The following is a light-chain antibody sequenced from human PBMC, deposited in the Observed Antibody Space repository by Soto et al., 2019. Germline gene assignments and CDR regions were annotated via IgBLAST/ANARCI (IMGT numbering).Light chain of an antibody. Sequence: DIQMSHSPSSLSASVGDRVTITCRASQSISSYFNWYQQKPGKAPKLLIYAASSLQSGVPSRFSGSGSGTDFTLTISSLQPEDFATYYCQQSYSTPPITFGQGTRLEIK. V-gene: IGKV1-39*01. CDR1: QSISSY. CDR2: AAS. J-gene: IGKJ5*01. CDR3: QQSYSTPPIT.